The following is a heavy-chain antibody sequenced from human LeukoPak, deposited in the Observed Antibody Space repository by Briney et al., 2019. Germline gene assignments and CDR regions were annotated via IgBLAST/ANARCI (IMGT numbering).Heavy chain of an antibody. Sequence: GGSLRLSCAATGLTFSSYAMSWVRQAPGKGPEWVSAISGSGGRIYYADSVKGRFSISRDNSKNTLYLQMNSLGVEDTAIYYCAKGPLIEVAGTTWDYWGQGTQVTVSS. J-gene: IGHJ4*02. V-gene: IGHV3-23*01. D-gene: IGHD6-19*01. CDR3: AKGPLIEVAGTTWDY. CDR2: ISGSGGRI. CDR1: GLTFSSYA.